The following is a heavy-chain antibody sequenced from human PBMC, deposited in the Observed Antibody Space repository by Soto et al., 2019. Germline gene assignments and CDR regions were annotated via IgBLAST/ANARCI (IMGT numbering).Heavy chain of an antibody. CDR1: GYSFTSYW. Sequence: PGESRKISCKGSGYSFTSYWISWVRQMPGKGLEWMGRIDPSDSYTNYSPSFQGHVTISADKSISTAYLQWSSLKASDTAMYYCPTGIAVAGENYYYYYCMDVWGPGTTVTASS. V-gene: IGHV5-10-1*01. CDR3: PTGIAVAGENYYYYYCMDV. D-gene: IGHD6-19*01. CDR2: IDPSDSYT. J-gene: IGHJ6*02.